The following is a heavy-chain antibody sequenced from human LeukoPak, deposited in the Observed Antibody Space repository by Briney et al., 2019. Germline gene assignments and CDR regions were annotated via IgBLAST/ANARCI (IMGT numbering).Heavy chain of an antibody. CDR2: ISYDGSNK. CDR3: TTDDPINVS. Sequence: PGRSLRLSCAASGFTFSSYAMHWVRQAPGKGLEWVAVISYDGSNKYYADSVKGRFTISRDNSKNTLYLQMKSLRTEDTAVYYCTTDDPINVSWGQGTLVTVSS. CDR1: GFTFSSYA. J-gene: IGHJ4*02. V-gene: IGHV3-30-3*01.